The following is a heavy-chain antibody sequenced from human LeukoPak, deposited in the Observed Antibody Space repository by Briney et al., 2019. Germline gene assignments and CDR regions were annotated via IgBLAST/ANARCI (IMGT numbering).Heavy chain of an antibody. D-gene: IGHD3-10*01. CDR1: GGSISSGGYY. J-gene: IGHJ6*04. CDR2: IYYSGST. Sequence: TSETLSLTCTVSGGSISSGGYYWSWIRQHPGKGLEWIGYIYYSGSTYYNPSLKSRVTISVDKSKNQFSLKLSSVTAADTAVYYCARGALDYYGSGSYYAYYYYGMDVWGKGTTVTVSS. CDR3: ARGALDYYGSGSYYAYYYYGMDV. V-gene: IGHV4-31*03.